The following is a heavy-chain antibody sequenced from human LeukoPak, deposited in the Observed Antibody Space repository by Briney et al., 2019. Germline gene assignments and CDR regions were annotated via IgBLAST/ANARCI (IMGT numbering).Heavy chain of an antibody. Sequence: ASVKVSCKASGYTFTSYYMHWVRQAPGQGLEWMGIINPSGGSTSYAQKFQGRGTMTRDMATSTVYMELSSLRSEDTAVYYCARDQVGATNWFDPWGQGTLVTVSS. CDR3: ARDQVGATNWFDP. J-gene: IGHJ5*02. CDR1: GYTFTSYY. CDR2: INPSGGST. D-gene: IGHD1-26*01. V-gene: IGHV1-46*01.